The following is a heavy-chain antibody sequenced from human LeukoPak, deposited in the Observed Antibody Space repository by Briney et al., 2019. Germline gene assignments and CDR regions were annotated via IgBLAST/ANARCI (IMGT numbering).Heavy chain of an antibody. V-gene: IGHV3-21*01. CDR3: ARDTTSISHNFDY. D-gene: IGHD2/OR15-2a*01. CDR2: ISSRSSYI. CDR1: GFTFSSYS. Sequence: SGGSLRLSCAASGFTFSSYSMNWVRQAPGKGLEWVSSISSRSSYIYYADSVKGRFTISRDNAKNSLYLQMNSLRAEDTAVYYCARDTTSISHNFDYWGQGTLVTVSS. J-gene: IGHJ4*02.